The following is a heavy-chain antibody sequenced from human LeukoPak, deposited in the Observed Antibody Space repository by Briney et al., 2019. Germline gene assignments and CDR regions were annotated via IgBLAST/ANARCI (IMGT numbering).Heavy chain of an antibody. Sequence: SETLSLTCTVSGGSISSYYWNWIRQPPGKGLEWIGYIYYTGSTNYNPSLKSRVTISVDTSKNQFSLRLNSVTATDTAVYYCARSGTSRYYFYGMDVWGQGTTVTVSS. CDR3: ARSGTSRYYFYGMDV. V-gene: IGHV4-59*08. CDR1: GGSISSYY. D-gene: IGHD1/OR15-1a*01. CDR2: IYYTGST. J-gene: IGHJ6*02.